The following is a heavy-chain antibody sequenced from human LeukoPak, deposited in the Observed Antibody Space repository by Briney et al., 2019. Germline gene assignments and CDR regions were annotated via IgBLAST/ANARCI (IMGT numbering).Heavy chain of an antibody. Sequence: SVKVSFKASGGTFTSYAISWVRQAPGQGLEWMGRIIPILGIANYAQKFQGRVTITADKSTSTAYMELSSLRSEDTAVYYCARLVVVVAATAYYYYGMDVWGQGTTVTVSS. D-gene: IGHD2-15*01. V-gene: IGHV1-69*04. J-gene: IGHJ6*02. CDR2: IIPILGIA. CDR1: GGTFTSYA. CDR3: ARLVVVVAATAYYYYGMDV.